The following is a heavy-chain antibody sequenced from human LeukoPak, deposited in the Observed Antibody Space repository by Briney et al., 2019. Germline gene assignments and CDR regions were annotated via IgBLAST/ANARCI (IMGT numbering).Heavy chain of an antibody. CDR3: AHLVVTIDWRSYFDY. V-gene: IGHV2-5*01. CDR2: IYYNDDK. CDR1: DFSLSTPGMG. J-gene: IGHJ4*02. D-gene: IGHD3-9*01. Sequence: SGPTLVNLTQTLTLTCTFSDFSLSTPGMGVGWIRQPPGKAPEWLVMIYYNDDKRYSPSLRSRLTITKDTSKSQVVLTMTNVDVVDTATYYCAHLVVTIDWRSYFDYWGQGILVTVSS.